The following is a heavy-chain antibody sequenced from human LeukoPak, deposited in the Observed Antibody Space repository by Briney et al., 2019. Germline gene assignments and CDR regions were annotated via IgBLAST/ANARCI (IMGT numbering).Heavy chain of an antibody. V-gene: IGHV4-34*01. CDR2: INHSGST. D-gene: IGHD3-10*01. J-gene: IGHJ4*02. CDR1: GGSFSGYY. CDR3: ASWGYYYGSGIYGN. Sequence: SSETLSLTCAVYGGSFSGYYWSWIRQPPGKGLEWIGEINHSGSTNYNPSLKSRVTISVDTSKNQFSLKLSSVTAADTAVYYCASWGYYYGSGIYGNWGQGTLVTVSS.